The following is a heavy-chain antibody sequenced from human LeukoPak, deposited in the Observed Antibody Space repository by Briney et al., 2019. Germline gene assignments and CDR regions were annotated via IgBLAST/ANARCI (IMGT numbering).Heavy chain of an antibody. CDR2: ISSNGGST. J-gene: IGHJ5*02. D-gene: IGHD3-10*01. V-gene: IGHV3-64D*06. CDR3: VKGASGSYYNWFDP. CDR1: GFTFSSYA. Sequence: GGSLRLSCSASGFTFSSYAMHWVRQAPGKGLEYVSAISSNGGSTYYADSVKGRFTISRDSSKNTLYLQMSSLRAEDTAVFYCVKGASGSYYNWFDPWGQGTLVTVSS.